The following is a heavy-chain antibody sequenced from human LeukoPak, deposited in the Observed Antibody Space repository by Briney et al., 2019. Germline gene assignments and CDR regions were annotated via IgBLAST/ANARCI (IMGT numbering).Heavy chain of an antibody. CDR1: GGSISSSGYY. CDR3: ARHEYSGSYYGLSWFDP. V-gene: IGHV4-39*01. CDR2: IYYSGST. Sequence: SETLSLTCTVSGGSISSSGYYWGWIRQPPGKEQEWLASIYYSGSTYYHSSLKSRVTIAVDTSKNQLSLKLSSLTAADTAVYYCARHEYSGSYYGLSWFDPWGQGTLVTVSS. D-gene: IGHD1-26*01. J-gene: IGHJ5*02.